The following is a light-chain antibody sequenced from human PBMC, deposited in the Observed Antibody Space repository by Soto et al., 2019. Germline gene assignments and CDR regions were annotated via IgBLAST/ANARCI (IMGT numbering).Light chain of an antibody. CDR3: QQYNTWPLT. V-gene: IGKV3-15*01. CDR2: GAS. Sequence: EIVMTQSPATLSVSPGERATLSCRASQGVTTNLAWYQQKPGQAPRLLIYGASTRATGIPARFSVSGSGTAFTLTNSSLQSEDFAVYYCQQYNTWPLTVGGGTKVEIK. J-gene: IGKJ4*01. CDR1: QGVTTN.